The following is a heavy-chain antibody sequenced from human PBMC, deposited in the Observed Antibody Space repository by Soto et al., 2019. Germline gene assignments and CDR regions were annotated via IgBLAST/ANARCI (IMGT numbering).Heavy chain of an antibody. CDR1: GYTFTSYA. CDR2: INTGNGNT. CDR3: ARGFRGGDAEWFDP. Sequence: QVQLVQSGAEVKKPGASVKVSCKPSGYTFTSYAMHCVRQATGQRLEWMGWINTGNGNTKYSQKFQGRGTITRDTSASTGDMELGSLRSEDTAVYYCARGFRGGDAEWFDPWGQGTLVLVSS. V-gene: IGHV1-3*04. D-gene: IGHD2-21*02. J-gene: IGHJ5*02.